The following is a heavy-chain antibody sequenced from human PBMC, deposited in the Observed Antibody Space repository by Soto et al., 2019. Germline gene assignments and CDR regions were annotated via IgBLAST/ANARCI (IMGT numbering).Heavy chain of an antibody. V-gene: IGHV3-30-3*01. Sequence: GGSLRLSCAASGFTFSSYAMHWVRQAPGKGLEWVAVISYDGSNKYYADSVKGRFTISRDNSKNTLYLQMNSLRAEDTAVYYCARETMGVRGVIDYWGQGTLVTVSS. CDR3: ARETMGVRGVIDY. CDR1: GFTFSSYA. CDR2: ISYDGSNK. D-gene: IGHD3-10*01. J-gene: IGHJ4*02.